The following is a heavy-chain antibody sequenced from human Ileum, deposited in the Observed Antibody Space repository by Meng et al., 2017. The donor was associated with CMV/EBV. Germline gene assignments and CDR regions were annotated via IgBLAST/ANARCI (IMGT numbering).Heavy chain of an antibody. CDR2: ISVYNGNT. Sequence: ASVKVSCKASGYTFTSFGITWVRQAPGQGLEWMGWISVYNGNTYYAQMLQGRVAMTTDTSTSTAYMELRSLTSDDTAVYYCARESGSPHLGTSYGMDVWGQGTTVTVSS. J-gene: IGHJ6*02. V-gene: IGHV1-18*01. CDR1: GYTFTSFG. CDR3: ARESGSPHLGTSYGMDV. D-gene: IGHD3-10*01.